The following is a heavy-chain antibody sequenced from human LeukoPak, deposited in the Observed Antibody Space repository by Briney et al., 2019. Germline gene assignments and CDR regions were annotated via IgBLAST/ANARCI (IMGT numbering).Heavy chain of an antibody. CDR2: MYSGCNT. CDR1: GFTDRDNY. J-gene: IGHJ2*01. Sequence: GGPLRLSCAASGFTDRDNYMSWVPQAPGKGLEWVSLMYSGCNTVYPDSVRGRFTISRDDSKNTLSLQMNSLRAEDTAVYYCARAVTTWYFDLWGRGTLVTVAS. D-gene: IGHD4-11*01. V-gene: IGHV3-66*01. CDR3: ARAVTTWYFDL.